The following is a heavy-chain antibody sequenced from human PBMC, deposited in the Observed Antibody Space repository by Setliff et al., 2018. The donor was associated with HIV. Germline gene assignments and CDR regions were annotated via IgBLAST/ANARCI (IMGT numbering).Heavy chain of an antibody. CDR2: FDPEDGET. Sequence: ASVKVSCKISGYTLTELSIHWVRQAPGKGLEWMANFDPEDGETFYAQKFQGRLTMTEDTSTDTAYMELSSLRSDDTAMYYCATDPGHSSTWYSESFQHWGQGTVVTVSP. CDR1: GYTLTELS. D-gene: IGHD6-13*01. CDR3: ATDPGHSSTWYSESFQH. V-gene: IGHV1-24*01. J-gene: IGHJ1*01.